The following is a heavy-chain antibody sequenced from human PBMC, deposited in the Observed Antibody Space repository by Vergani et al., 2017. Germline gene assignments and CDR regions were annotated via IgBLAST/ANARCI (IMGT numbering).Heavy chain of an antibody. D-gene: IGHD5-12*01. J-gene: IGHJ5*02. CDR2: INPNSGGT. V-gene: IGHV1-2*02. Sequence: QVQLVQSGAEVKKPGASVKVSCKASGYTFTGYYMHWVRQAPGQGLEWMGWINPNSGGTNYAQKFQGRVTMTSDTSISTAYMELSRLRSDDTAVYYCARDRKVPEDRMATINWFDPWGQGTLVTVSS. CDR1: GYTFTGYY. CDR3: ARDRKVPEDRMATINWFDP.